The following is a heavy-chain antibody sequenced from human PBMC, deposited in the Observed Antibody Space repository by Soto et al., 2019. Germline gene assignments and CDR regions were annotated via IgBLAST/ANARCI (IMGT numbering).Heavy chain of an antibody. CDR3: ARGYYDSRGQSNTFDI. CDR2: IYATGTT. D-gene: IGHD3-22*01. Sequence: SETLSLTCTFSCASISGFYWSWIRKSAGKGLEWIGRIYATGTTDYNPSLKSRVMMSVDTSKNQFSLKLTSVTAADTAVYYCARGYYDSRGQSNTFDIWGQGTMVTVSS. J-gene: IGHJ3*02. V-gene: IGHV4-4*07. CDR1: CASISGFY.